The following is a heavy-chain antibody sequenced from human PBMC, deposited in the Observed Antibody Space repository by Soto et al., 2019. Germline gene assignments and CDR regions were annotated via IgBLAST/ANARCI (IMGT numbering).Heavy chain of an antibody. CDR2: ISAYNGNT. J-gene: IGHJ6*02. V-gene: IGHV1-18*01. Sequence: AAVKVSCKASGYTFTSYGISWVRQAPGQGLEWMGWISAYNGNTNYAQKLQGRVTMTTDTSTSTAYMELRSLRSDDTAVYYCARSHPLQLTPGDYYYYGMDVWGQGTTVTVSS. CDR1: GYTFTSYG. D-gene: IGHD5-18*01. CDR3: ARSHPLQLTPGDYYYYGMDV.